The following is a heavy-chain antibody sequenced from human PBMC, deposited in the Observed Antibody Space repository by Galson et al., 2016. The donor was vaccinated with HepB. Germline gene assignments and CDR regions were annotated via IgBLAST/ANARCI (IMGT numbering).Heavy chain of an antibody. D-gene: IGHD2-21*01. Sequence: SVKVSCKASGYTFTSYYMHWVRQAPGQGLEWMGIINPSGGSTSYAQKFQGRVTMTRDTSTSTVYMELSSLRSEDTAVYYCARAYCGGDCYSFGMDVWGQGTTVTVS. CDR3: ARAYCGGDCYSFGMDV. V-gene: IGHV1-46*01. CDR1: GYTFTSYY. J-gene: IGHJ6*02. CDR2: INPSGGST.